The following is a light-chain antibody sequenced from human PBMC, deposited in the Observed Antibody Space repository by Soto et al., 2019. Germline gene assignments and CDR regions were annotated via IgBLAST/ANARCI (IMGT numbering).Light chain of an antibody. V-gene: IGLV1-51*01. J-gene: IGLJ2*01. Sequence: QSVLPQPPSVSAAPGQKVTISCSGSRYNIGNNYVSWYQHLPGAAPKLLIYDNNQRPSGIPDRFSGSKSGTSATLGITGLQTGDEADYYCATWDSSLRAGVFGGGTKLTVL. CDR2: DNN. CDR3: ATWDSSLRAGV. CDR1: RYNIGNNY.